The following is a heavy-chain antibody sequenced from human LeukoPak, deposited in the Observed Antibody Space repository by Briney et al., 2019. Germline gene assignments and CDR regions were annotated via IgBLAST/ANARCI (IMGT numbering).Heavy chain of an antibody. V-gene: IGHV1-69*02. CDR3: ARGGNGDNSFDY. D-gene: IGHD4-17*01. Sequence: SVKVSCKASGGTFSSYTISWVRQAPGQGLEWMGRIIPILGIVNYAQKFQGRVTITADKSTSTAYMELSSLRSEDTAVYYCARGGNGDNSFDYGGQGTLVTVSS. J-gene: IGHJ4*02. CDR1: GGTFSSYT. CDR2: IIPILGIV.